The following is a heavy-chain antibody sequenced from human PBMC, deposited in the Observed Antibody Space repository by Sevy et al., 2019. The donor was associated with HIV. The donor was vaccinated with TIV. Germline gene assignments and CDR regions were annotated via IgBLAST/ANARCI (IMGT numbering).Heavy chain of an antibody. D-gene: IGHD2-15*01. J-gene: IGHJ6*02. CDR1: GYTFTSYG. Sequence: ASVKVSCKASGYTFTSYGISWVRQAPGQGLEWMGWISAYNGNTNYAQKLQGRVTMTTDTSTSTAYMELRSLRSDDTAGYYGAGDGYCSGGSCYPNYYYGMDVWGQGTTVTVSS. CDR3: AGDGYCSGGSCYPNYYYGMDV. CDR2: ISAYNGNT. V-gene: IGHV1-18*01.